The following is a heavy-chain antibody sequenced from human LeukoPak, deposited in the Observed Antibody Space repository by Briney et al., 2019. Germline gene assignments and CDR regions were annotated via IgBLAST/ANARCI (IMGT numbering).Heavy chain of an antibody. D-gene: IGHD3-10*01. J-gene: IGHJ3*02. V-gene: IGHV3-21*01. CDR2: ISSSSSYI. CDR3: ARGGGITMVDAFDI. Sequence: GGSLRLSCAASGFTFSSYSMNWVRQAPGKGLEWVSSISSSSSYIYYVDSVKGRFTISRDNAKNSLYLQMNSLRAEDTAVYYCARGGGITMVDAFDIWGQGTMVTVSS. CDR1: GFTFSSYS.